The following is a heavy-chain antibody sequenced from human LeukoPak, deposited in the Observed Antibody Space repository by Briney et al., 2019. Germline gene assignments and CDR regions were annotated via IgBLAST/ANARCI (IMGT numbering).Heavy chain of an antibody. CDR3: ARGGGSGTYYYYMDV. J-gene: IGHJ6*03. CDR2: IYYSGST. CDR1: GGSFSGYY. Sequence: SETLSLTCAVYGGSFSGYYWSWIRQPPGKGLEWIGYIYYSGSTNNNPSLKSRVTISVDTSKNQFSLKLSSVTAADTAVYYCARGGGSGTYYYYMDVWGKGTTVTISS. D-gene: IGHD6-19*01. V-gene: IGHV4-59*01.